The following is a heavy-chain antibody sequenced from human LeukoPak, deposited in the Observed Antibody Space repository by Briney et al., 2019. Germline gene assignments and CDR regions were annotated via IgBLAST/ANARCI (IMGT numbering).Heavy chain of an antibody. D-gene: IGHD3-22*01. J-gene: IGHJ6*03. CDR2: ISAYNGNT. V-gene: IGHV1-18*01. CDR1: GYTLTSDG. CDR3: ARALYDSSGYTHYYYYYMDV. Sequence: GASVKVSCEASGYTLTSDGISWVRQAPGQGLECMGWISAYNGNTHYAQKLQGRVTMTTDTSTRTHYMELRSLRSDDTGVYYCARALYDSSGYTHYYYYYMDVWGKGTTVTVSS.